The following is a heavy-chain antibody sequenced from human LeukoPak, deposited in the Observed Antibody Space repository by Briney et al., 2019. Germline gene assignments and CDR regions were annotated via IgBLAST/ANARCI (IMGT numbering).Heavy chain of an antibody. V-gene: IGHV3-23*01. J-gene: IGHJ4*02. Sequence: GGSLRLSCTASGFTFSSYTMNWVRQAPGKGLEWVSVINTSGGTTYYADSVKGRFTISRDNSKNTLFLQMNSLRAEDTAVYYCAKGLISTWYDYWGQGTLVTVSS. CDR1: GFTFSSYT. CDR3: AKGLISTWYDY. CDR2: INTSGGTT. D-gene: IGHD6-13*01.